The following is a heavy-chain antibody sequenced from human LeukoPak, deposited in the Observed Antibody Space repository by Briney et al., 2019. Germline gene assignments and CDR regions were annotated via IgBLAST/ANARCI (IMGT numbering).Heavy chain of an antibody. D-gene: IGHD2-2*01. CDR1: GFTFSSYA. J-gene: IGHJ4*02. CDR2: ISDSGGST. V-gene: IGHV3-23*01. CDR3: AKDHVVVPAAMIEVVDY. Sequence: GGSLRLSCAASGFTFSSYAMSWVRQAPGKGLEWVSAISDSGGSTYYADSVKGRFTISRDNSKNTLYLQMNSLRAEDTAVYYCAKDHVVVPAAMIEVVDYWGQGTLVTVSS.